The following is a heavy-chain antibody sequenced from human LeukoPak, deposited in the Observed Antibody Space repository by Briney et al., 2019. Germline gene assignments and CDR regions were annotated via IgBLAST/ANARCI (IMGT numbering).Heavy chain of an antibody. CDR3: ASPYYYASGSFDV. D-gene: IGHD3-10*01. Sequence: TGGSLRLSCAASGFPFTSYWMTWVRQAPGMGLTWVATINLDGSEKYYVDSVKGRFTISRDNSKNTLYLQMNSLRAEDTAVYYCASPYYYASGSFDVWGQGTLVTVSS. J-gene: IGHJ4*02. CDR2: INLDGSEK. CDR1: GFPFTSYW. V-gene: IGHV3-7*03.